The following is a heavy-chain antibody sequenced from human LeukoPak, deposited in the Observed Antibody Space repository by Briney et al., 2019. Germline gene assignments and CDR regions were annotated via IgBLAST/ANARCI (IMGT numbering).Heavy chain of an antibody. CDR3: AKSFDQVLTLRPAGY. J-gene: IGHJ4*02. V-gene: IGHV3-23*01. CDR1: GFTFSSYG. CDR2: ISGSGGST. D-gene: IGHD2-21*02. Sequence: PWGSLRLSCAASGFTFSSYGMSWVRQGPGKGLELVSVISGSGGSTSYADSAQGRITISRDNSKNTLYLQMNSVRAEDTDVYYCAKSFDQVLTLRPAGYWGQGTLVTVSS.